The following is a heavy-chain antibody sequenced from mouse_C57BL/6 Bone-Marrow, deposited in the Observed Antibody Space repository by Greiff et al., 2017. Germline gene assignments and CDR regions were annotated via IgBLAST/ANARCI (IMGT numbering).Heavy chain of an antibody. Sequence: QVQLQQSGAELVRPGTSVKVSCKASGYAFTNYLIEWVKQRPGQGLEWIGVINPGSGGTNYNEKFKGKATLTADKSSSTAYMQLSSLTSEDSAVYFCARGVPLGDYWGQGTSVTVSA. CDR2: INPGSGGT. D-gene: IGHD3-1*01. CDR3: ARGVPLGDY. CDR1: GYAFTNYL. V-gene: IGHV1-54*01. J-gene: IGHJ4*01.